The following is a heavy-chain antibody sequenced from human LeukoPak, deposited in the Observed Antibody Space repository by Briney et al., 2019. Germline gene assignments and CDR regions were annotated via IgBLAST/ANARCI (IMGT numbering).Heavy chain of an antibody. D-gene: IGHD3-22*01. CDR2: IYYSGST. CDR3: AREVTYYYDSSGYSPSYFDY. CDR1: GGSVSSGSYY. V-gene: IGHV4-61*01. J-gene: IGHJ4*02. Sequence: SETLSLTCTVSGGSVSSGSYYWSWIRQPPGKGVEWIGYIYYSGSTNYNPSLKSRVTISVDTSKNQFSLKLSSVTAADTAVYYCAREVTYYYDSSGYSPSYFDYWGQGTLVTVSS.